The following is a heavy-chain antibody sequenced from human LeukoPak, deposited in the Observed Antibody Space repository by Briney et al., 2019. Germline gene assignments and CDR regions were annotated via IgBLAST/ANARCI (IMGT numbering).Heavy chain of an antibody. CDR1: GGSIGSSSYY. Sequence: PSETLSLTCTVSGGSIGSSSYYWGWIRQPPGKGLEWIGSIYYSGSTYYNPSLKSRVTISVDTSKNQFSLKLSSVTAADTAVYYCARQAKYCSGGSCYSGYFDYWGQGTLVTVSS. CDR2: IYYSGST. D-gene: IGHD2-15*01. CDR3: ARQAKYCSGGSCYSGYFDY. V-gene: IGHV4-39*01. J-gene: IGHJ4*02.